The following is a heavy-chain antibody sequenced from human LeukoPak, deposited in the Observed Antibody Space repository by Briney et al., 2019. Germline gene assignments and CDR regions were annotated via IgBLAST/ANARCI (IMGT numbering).Heavy chain of an antibody. V-gene: IGHV3-48*03. CDR1: GFTFSSYE. J-gene: IGHJ4*02. D-gene: IGHD4-17*01. CDR2: ISSSGSTI. Sequence: GGSLRLSCAASGFTFSSYEMNWVRQAPGKGLEWVSYISSSGSTIYYADSVKGRFTISRDNAKNSLYLQMNSLRDEDTAVYYCARAVTTVTRGGLVFDYWGQGTLVTVSS. CDR3: ARAVTTVTRGGLVFDY.